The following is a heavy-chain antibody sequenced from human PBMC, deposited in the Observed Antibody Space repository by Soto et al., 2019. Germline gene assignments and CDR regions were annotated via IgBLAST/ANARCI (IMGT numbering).Heavy chain of an antibody. CDR2: IYYSGSGST. CDR3: RVAAASPPLPRAFDV. CDR1: SGSITSSTFY. D-gene: IGHD2-15*01. V-gene: IGHV4-39*01. J-gene: IGHJ3*01. Sequence: QLQLQESGPGLVKPSETLSLTCTVSSGSITSSTFYWGWIRQPPGRGLEWIGSIYYSGSGSTYSNPYLQSRFTISGDTSKDQSSLILSSVTAADTDVYYCRVAAASPPLPRAFDVWGQGTMVTVSS.